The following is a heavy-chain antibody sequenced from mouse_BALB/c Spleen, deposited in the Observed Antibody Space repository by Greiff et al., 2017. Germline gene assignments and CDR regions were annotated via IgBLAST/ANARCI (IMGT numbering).Heavy chain of an antibody. J-gene: IGHJ4*01. V-gene: IGHV5-9-3*01. CDR2: ISSGGSYT. Sequence: EVHLVESGGGLVKPGGSLKLSCAASGFTFSSYSMSWVRQTPEKRLAWVATISSGGSYTYYPDSVKGRFTISRDNAKNALYLQMSSLRSEDTAMYYCATHHYDCEVDAYCAMAYWGQGTSVTVSA. D-gene: IGHD2-4*01. CDR3: ATHHYDCEVDAYCAMAY. CDR1: GFTFSSYS.